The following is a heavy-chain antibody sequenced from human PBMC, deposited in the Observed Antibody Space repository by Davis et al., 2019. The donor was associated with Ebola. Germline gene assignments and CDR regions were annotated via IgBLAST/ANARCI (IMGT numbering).Heavy chain of an antibody. CDR1: GVSISRHY. D-gene: IGHD3-10*01. Sequence: PGGSLRLSCTVSGVSISRHYWSWIRQPPGKRLEWIGSIYYTGSAYYNSSLASRATISVDTSKNQFSLKLTSVTAADTAMHYCSERGSSVWGQGTLVTVSS. CDR2: IYYTGSA. CDR3: SERGSSV. J-gene: IGHJ4*02. V-gene: IGHV4-59*03.